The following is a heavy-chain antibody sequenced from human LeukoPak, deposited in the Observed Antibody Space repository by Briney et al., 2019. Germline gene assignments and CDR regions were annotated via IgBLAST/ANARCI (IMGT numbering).Heavy chain of an antibody. V-gene: IGHV4-4*07. CDR2: IYIRGTT. CDR3: AREYDFWTGTDFSRGWLDP. J-gene: IGHJ5*02. D-gene: IGHD3-3*01. CDR1: GVSINDHH. Sequence: PSETLSLTCTISGVSINDHHWAWIRQSAGKGLEWIGHIYIRGTTDYNPSLRSRVTISLDMSKNSFSLRLNSVTAADTAIYFCAREYDFWTGTDFSRGWLDPWGQGILVTVSS.